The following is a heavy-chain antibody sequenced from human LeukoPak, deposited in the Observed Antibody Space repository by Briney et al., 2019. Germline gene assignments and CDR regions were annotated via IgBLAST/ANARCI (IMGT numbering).Heavy chain of an antibody. CDR3: VRGGFYFFDF. CDR2: IKQDGSET. V-gene: IGHV3-7*01. J-gene: IGHJ4*01. Sequence: QPGRSLRLSCAASGFTFSNFAMHWVRQVPGKGLEWVANIKQDGSETTYADSVRGRFTIFRDNAKDSVYLQMNSLRAEDSATYYCVRGGFYFFDFWGQGTLVTVSS. CDR1: GFTFSNFA.